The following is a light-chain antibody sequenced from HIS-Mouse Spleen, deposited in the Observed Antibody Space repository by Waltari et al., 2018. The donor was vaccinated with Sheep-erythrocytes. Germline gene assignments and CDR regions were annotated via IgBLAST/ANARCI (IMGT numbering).Light chain of an antibody. CDR2: EGS. J-gene: IGLJ3*02. Sequence: QSALTQPASVSGSPGQSITIPCAGTSRDVGSYNLLSRYQQHPGKAPKLMIYEGSKRPSGVSNRFSGSKSGNTASLTISGLQAEDEADYYCCSYAGSSTPWVFGGGTKLTVL. CDR3: CSYAGSSTPWV. CDR1: SRDVGSYNL. V-gene: IGLV2-23*01.